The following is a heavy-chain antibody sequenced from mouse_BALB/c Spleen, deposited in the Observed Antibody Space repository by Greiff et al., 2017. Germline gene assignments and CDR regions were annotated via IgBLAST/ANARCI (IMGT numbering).Heavy chain of an antibody. CDR1: GDSITSGY. CDR3: ASTRTSTTGAMDY. CDR2: ISYSGST. Sequence: EVQLQESGPSLVKPSQTLSLTCSVTGDSITSGYWNWIRKFPGNKLEYMGYISYSGSTYYNPSLKSRISITRDTSKNQYYLQLNSVTTEDTATYYCASTRTSTTGAMDYWGQGTSVTVSS. D-gene: IGHD2-14*01. V-gene: IGHV3-8*02. J-gene: IGHJ4*01.